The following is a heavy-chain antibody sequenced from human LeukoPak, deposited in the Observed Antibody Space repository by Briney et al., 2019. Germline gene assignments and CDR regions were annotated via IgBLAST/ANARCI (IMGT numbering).Heavy chain of an antibody. CDR3: ARGGDYGDY. Sequence: GGSLRLSCVVSGFTFSNYEMNWVRQAPGKGLEWVSSISSSSSYIYYADSVKGRFTISRDNAKNSLYLQMNSLRAEDTAVYYCARGGDYGDYWGQGTLVTASS. J-gene: IGHJ4*02. D-gene: IGHD3-16*01. CDR1: GFTFSNYE. CDR2: ISSSSSYI. V-gene: IGHV3-21*01.